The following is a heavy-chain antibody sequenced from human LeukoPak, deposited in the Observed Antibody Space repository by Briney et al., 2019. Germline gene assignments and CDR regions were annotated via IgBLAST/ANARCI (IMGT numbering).Heavy chain of an antibody. V-gene: IGHV4-4*07. J-gene: IGHJ4*02. Sequence: PSETLSLTCTVSGASISSYYYTWIRQTAGRGLEWIGRLYISGSTDYNPSLKSRVTISLDTSKNQFSLKLSSVTAADTAVYYCAGHHPRNTVDFWGQGTLVTVSS. D-gene: IGHD2-8*02. CDR2: LYISGST. CDR1: GASISSYY. CDR3: AGHHPRNTVDF.